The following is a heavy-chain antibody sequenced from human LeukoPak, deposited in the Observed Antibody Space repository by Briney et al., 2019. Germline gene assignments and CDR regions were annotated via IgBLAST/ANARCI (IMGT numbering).Heavy chain of an antibody. J-gene: IGHJ6*02. D-gene: IGHD3-3*01. V-gene: IGHV1-3*01. CDR1: GYTFTSYA. CDR3: ARDFQTYYDFHGMDV. Sequence: GASVKVSCKASGYTFTSYAMHWVRQAPGQRLECMGWINAGNGNTKYSQKFQGRVTITRDTSASTAYMELSSLRSEDTAVYYCARDFQTYYDFHGMDVWGQGTTVTVSS. CDR2: INAGNGNT.